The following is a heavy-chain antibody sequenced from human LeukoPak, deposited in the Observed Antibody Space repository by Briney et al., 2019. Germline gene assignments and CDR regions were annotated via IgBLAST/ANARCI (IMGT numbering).Heavy chain of an antibody. CDR1: GGPFSRYY. CDR3: AGLSGYSYGYSWFDP. D-gene: IGHD5-18*01. V-gene: IGHV4-34*01. CDR2: INHSGSA. Sequence: SETLSLTCAVYGGPFSRYYWTWIRQPPGKGLEWIGEINHSGSANYNPSLKSRVTISVDTSKNQFSLKLSSVTAADTAVYYCAGLSGYSYGYSWFDPWGQGTLVTVSS. J-gene: IGHJ5*02.